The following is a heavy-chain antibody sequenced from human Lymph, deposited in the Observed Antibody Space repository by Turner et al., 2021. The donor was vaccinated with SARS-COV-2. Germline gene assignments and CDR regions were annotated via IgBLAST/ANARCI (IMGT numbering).Heavy chain of an antibody. CDR1: GFTFSSYA. CDR2: ISGSGGST. V-gene: IGHV3-23*01. CDR3: AKEGDTAMVNFDY. J-gene: IGHJ4*02. Sequence: EVQLLESGGGLVQPGGSLRLSCAASGFTFSSYARSWVRQAPGKGVEWVSAISGSGGSTYYADSVKGRFTISRDNSKNSLYLQMNSLRGEDTAVYYCAKEGDTAMVNFDYWGQGTLVTVSS. D-gene: IGHD5-18*01.